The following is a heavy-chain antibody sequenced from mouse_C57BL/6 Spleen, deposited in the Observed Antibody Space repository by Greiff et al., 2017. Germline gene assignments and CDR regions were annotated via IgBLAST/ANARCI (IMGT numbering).Heavy chain of an antibody. D-gene: IGHD2-3*01. Sequence: VQLQQSGPELVKPGASVKMSCKASGYTFTDYNMHWVKQSHGKSLEWIGYINPNNGGTSYNQKFKGKATLTVNKSSSTAYMELRSLTSEDSAVYYCATHYDGSRYWYFDVWGTGTTVTVSS. CDR2: INPNNGGT. CDR3: ATHYDGSRYWYFDV. J-gene: IGHJ1*03. CDR1: GYTFTDYN. V-gene: IGHV1-22*01.